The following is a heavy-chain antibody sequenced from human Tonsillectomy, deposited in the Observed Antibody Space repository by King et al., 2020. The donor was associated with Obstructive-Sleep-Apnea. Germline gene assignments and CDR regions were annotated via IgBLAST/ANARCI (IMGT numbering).Heavy chain of an antibody. D-gene: IGHD1-26*01. CDR2: IRYDGSNK. Sequence: QVQLVESGGGVVQPGRSLRLSCAASGFTFSSYGMHWVRQAPGKGLEWVAFIRYDGSNKYYADSVKGRFTIHRDNSKNTLYLQMNSLRAEDTAVYYCAKAQVFIVGAPTDYWGQGTLVTVSS. CDR3: AKAQVFIVGAPTDY. V-gene: IGHV3-30*02. J-gene: IGHJ4*02. CDR1: GFTFSSYG.